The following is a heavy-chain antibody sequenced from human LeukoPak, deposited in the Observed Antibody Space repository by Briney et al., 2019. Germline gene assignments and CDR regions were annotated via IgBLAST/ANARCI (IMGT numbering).Heavy chain of an antibody. D-gene: IGHD5-12*01. CDR3: VGGYGGDY. Sequence: PGGSLRLSCAASGFTFSSYWMHWVRQAPGKGLVWVSRINSAGSRTSYAASVKGRFTISRDNAKNTLYLHMNSLRAEDTAIYYCVGGYGGDYWGQGTLVTVSS. CDR1: GFTFSSYW. CDR2: INSAGSRT. J-gene: IGHJ4*02. V-gene: IGHV3-74*01.